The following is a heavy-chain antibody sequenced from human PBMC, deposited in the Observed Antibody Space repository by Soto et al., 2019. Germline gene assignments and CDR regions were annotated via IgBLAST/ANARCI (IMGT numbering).Heavy chain of an antibody. V-gene: IGHV1-18*01. CDR2: ISAYNGNT. CDR1: GYTFTSYG. Sequence: ASVKVSCKASGYTFTSYGISWVRQAPGQGFEWMGWISAYNGNTNYAQKLQGRVTMTTDTSTSTAYMELRSLRSDDTAVYYCAREIYCSSTSCYRQFDYWGQGTLVTVSS. CDR3: AREIYCSSTSCYRQFDY. D-gene: IGHD2-2*01. J-gene: IGHJ4*02.